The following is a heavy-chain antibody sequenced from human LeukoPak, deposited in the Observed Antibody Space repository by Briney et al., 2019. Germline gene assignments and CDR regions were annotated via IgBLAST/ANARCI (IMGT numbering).Heavy chain of an antibody. D-gene: IGHD2-2*01. Sequence: GSSVKVSCKASGVTFISYAISWVRQAPGQGLEWMGGIIPIFGTANYAQKFQRRVTITADESTSTAYMELSSLRSEDTAVYYCARGLGYCSSTSCYSLGYWGQGTLVTVSS. CDR2: IIPIFGTA. V-gene: IGHV1-69*01. J-gene: IGHJ4*02. CDR3: ARGLGYCSSTSCYSLGY. CDR1: GVTFISYA.